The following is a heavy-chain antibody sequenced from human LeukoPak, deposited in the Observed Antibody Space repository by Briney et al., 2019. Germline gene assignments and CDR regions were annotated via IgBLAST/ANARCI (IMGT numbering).Heavy chain of an antibody. CDR3: ARGLLSQGGYDDGGY. J-gene: IGHJ4*02. V-gene: IGHV1-8*03. Sequence: ASVKVSCKASGYTFTSYDINWVRQATGQGLEWMGWMNPNSANTGYAQTFRGRASSTRNTSISTAYMELSSLTSEDTAVYYCARGLLSQGGYDDGGYWGQGTLVTVSS. CDR1: GYTFTSYD. D-gene: IGHD3-16*01. CDR2: MNPNSANT.